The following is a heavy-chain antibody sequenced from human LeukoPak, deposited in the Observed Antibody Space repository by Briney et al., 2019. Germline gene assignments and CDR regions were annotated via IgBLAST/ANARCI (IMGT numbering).Heavy chain of an antibody. D-gene: IGHD3-22*01. CDR1: GGSISSGGYY. CDR3: ARWYYYDSSGGDY. Sequence: SQTLSLTCTVSGGSISSGGYYWSWIRQHPGKGLEWIGYIYYSGGTYYNPSLKSRVTISVDTSKNQFSLKLSSVTAADTAVYYCARWYYYDSSGGDYWGQGTLVTVSS. CDR2: IYYSGGT. V-gene: IGHV4-31*03. J-gene: IGHJ4*02.